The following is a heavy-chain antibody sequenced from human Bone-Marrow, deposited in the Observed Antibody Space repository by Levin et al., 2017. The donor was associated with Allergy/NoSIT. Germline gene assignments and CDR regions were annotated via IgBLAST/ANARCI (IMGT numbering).Heavy chain of an antibody. J-gene: IGHJ4*02. D-gene: IGHD3-10*01. CDR1: GGSISSGGYS. CDR3: ARAYYYGSGSYYAPFDY. V-gene: IGHV4-30-2*01. CDR2: IYHSGST. Sequence: PSETLSLTCAVSGGSISSGGYSWSWIRQPPGKGLEWIGYIYHSGSTYYNPSLKSRVTISVDRSKNQFSLKLSSVTAADTAVYYCARAYYYGSGSYYAPFDYWGQGTLVTVSS.